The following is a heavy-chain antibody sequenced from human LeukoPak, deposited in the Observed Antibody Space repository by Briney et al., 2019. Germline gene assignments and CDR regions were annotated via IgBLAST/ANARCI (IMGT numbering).Heavy chain of an antibody. D-gene: IGHD3-22*01. V-gene: IGHV3-15*01. CDR3: TTDQSFYDSSGYPFDY. J-gene: IGHJ4*02. CDR2: IKSKTGGGTT. Sequence: VQPGGSLRLSCAASGFTFSNAWMSWVRQAPGKGLEWVGRIKSKTGGGTTDYAAPVKGRFTISRDDSKNTLYLQMNSLKTEDTAVYYCTTDQSFYDSSGYPFDYWGQGTLVTVSS. CDR1: GFTFSNAW.